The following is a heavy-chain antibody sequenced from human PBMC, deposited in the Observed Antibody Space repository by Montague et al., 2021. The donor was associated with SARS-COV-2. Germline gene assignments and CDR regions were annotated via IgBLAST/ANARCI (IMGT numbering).Heavy chain of an antibody. CDR1: GVSITSNY. V-gene: IGHV4-4*07. J-gene: IGHJ5*02. CDR3: ARDSYSSAAGIQA. CDR2: MFPSGTT. Sequence: SETLSLTCNVSGVSITSNYWTWVRQSAGKGLEFIGRMFPSGTTTYSPSLKSRLTMSLDRSKNQFSLRLTPVTAADTAVYFCARDSYSSAAGIQAWGQGILVAVSS. D-gene: IGHD6-13*01.